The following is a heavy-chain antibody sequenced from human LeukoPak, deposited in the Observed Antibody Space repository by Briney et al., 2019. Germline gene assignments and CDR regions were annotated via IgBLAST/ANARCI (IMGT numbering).Heavy chain of an antibody. J-gene: IGHJ4*02. V-gene: IGHV4-4*07. Sequence: SETLSLTCTVSGGSISNYYWSWIRQPAGKGLEWIGRIYSSGSTDYNPSLKSRVTMSVGTSKNQFSLNLRSVTAADTAVYYCARGPPPDFDCWGQGTLVTVSS. CDR1: GGSISNYY. CDR2: IYSSGST. CDR3: ARGPPPDFDC.